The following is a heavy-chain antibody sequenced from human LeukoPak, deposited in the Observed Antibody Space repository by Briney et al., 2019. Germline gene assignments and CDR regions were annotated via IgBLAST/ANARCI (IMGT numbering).Heavy chain of an antibody. J-gene: IGHJ5*02. V-gene: IGHV4-34*01. Sequence: SETLSLTCAVYGGSFSGYYWSWSRQPPGKGLEWIGEINHSGSTNYNPSLKSRVTISVDTSKNQFSLKLSSVTAADTAVYYCARGRKVRGVIVTYKWFDPWGQGTLVTVSS. CDR2: INHSGST. CDR1: GGSFSGYY. CDR3: ARGRKVRGVIVTYKWFDP. D-gene: IGHD3-10*01.